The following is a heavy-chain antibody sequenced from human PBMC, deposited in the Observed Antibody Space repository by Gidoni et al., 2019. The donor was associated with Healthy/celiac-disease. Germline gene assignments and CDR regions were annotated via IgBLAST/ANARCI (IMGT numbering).Heavy chain of an antibody. D-gene: IGHD5-12*01. CDR1: GFTFSSYS. CDR3: ARAKEWLRFGVAAAGDFDY. Sequence: EVQLVESGGGLVKPGGSLRLSCSASGFTFSSYSMNWVRQAPGKGLEWVSSISSSSSYIYYADSVKGRFTISRDNAKNSLYLQMNSLRAEDTAVYYCARAKEWLRFGVAAAGDFDYWGQGTLVTVSS. CDR2: ISSSSSYI. V-gene: IGHV3-21*01. J-gene: IGHJ4*02.